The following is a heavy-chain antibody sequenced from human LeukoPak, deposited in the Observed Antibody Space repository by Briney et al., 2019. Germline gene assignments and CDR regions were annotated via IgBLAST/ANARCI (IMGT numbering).Heavy chain of an antibody. CDR3: TRRLDD. CDR2: IKHDESEK. CDR1: GFSFNSDW. D-gene: IGHD3-16*01. Sequence: GGSLRLSCAASGFSFNSDWMDWVRQAPGKGLEWVANIKHDESEKNYLDSVKGRFTISRDNAQNSLYLQMNGLRVEDTAVYYCTRRLDDWGQGALVTVSS. V-gene: IGHV3-7*01. J-gene: IGHJ4*02.